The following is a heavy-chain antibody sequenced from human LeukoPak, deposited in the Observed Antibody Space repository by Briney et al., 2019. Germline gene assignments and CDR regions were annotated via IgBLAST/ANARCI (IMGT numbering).Heavy chain of an antibody. CDR3: ARAGPRFDY. CDR1: GFTFSSYA. V-gene: IGHV3-30-3*01. J-gene: IGHJ4*02. Sequence: GRSLRLSCAASGFTFSSYAMHWVRQAPGKGLEWVAVISYDGSNKYYADSVKGRFTISRDNSKNTLYLQMNSLRSDDTAVYYCARAGPRFDYWGQGTLVTVSS. CDR2: ISYDGSNK.